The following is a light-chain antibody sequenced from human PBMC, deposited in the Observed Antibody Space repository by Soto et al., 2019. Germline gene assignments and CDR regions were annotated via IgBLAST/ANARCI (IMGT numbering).Light chain of an antibody. V-gene: IGKV1D-12*01. CDR1: QGISRS. CDR2: AAS. Sequence: DLQMTQSPSSVSASLGDSVTIXXQASQGISRSLAWYQQKPGKAPKIXIYAASSLQSGVPSRFSGSGFGTDFTLTISSLQPEDSAIYYCQQADTFPITFGQGTRLEIK. J-gene: IGKJ5*01. CDR3: QQADTFPIT.